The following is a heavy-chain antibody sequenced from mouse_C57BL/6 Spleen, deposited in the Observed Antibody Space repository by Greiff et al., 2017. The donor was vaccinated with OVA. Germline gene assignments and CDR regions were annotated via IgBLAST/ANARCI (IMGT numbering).Heavy chain of an antibody. CDR2: IYPRSGNT. CDR1: GYTFTSYG. V-gene: IGHV1-81*01. J-gene: IGHJ2*01. CDR3: AREGITTALFDY. D-gene: IGHD1-2*01. Sequence: QVQLKQSGAELARPGASVKLSCKASGYTFTSYGISWVKQRTGQGLEWIGEIYPRSGNTYYNEKFKGKATLTADKSSSTAYMELRSLTSEDSAVYFCAREGITTALFDYWGQGTTLTVSS.